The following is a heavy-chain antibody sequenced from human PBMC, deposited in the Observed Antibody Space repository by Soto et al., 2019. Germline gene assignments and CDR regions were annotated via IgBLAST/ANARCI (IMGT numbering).Heavy chain of an antibody. D-gene: IGHD3-16*02. CDR2: FDAEDGAA. Sequence: QVKLVQSGAEVKKPGASVKVSCKVSGYTLTELSMHWVRQAPGKGLEWMGVFDAEDGAASYAQNFQGRVTMTVDTSTDTAYMEVTSLRSEDTAVYYCATDLFPDYADAWVTFRPADYWGQGTQVTVSS. CDR1: GYTLTELS. V-gene: IGHV1-24*01. J-gene: IGHJ4*02. CDR3: ATDLFPDYADAWVTFRPADY.